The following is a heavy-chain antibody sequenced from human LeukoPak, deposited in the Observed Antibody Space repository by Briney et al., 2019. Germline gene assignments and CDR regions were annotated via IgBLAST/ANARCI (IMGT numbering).Heavy chain of an antibody. V-gene: IGHV3-48*03. CDR1: GFTFSSYE. CDR3: ARGSSGWPPLSNY. J-gene: IGHJ4*02. CDR2: ISSSGSTI. Sequence: GGSLRLSCAASGFTFSSYEMNWVRQAPGKGLEWVSYISSSGSTIYYADSVKGRFTISRDNAKNSLYLQMNSLRAEDTAVYYCARGSSGWPPLSNYWGQGTLVTVSS. D-gene: IGHD6-19*01.